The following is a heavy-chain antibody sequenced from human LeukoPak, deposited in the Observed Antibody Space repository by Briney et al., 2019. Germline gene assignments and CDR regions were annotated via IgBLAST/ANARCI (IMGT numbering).Heavy chain of an antibody. J-gene: IGHJ3*02. V-gene: IGHV4-39*01. CDR3: ARPQYSGSYYVAFDI. D-gene: IGHD1-26*01. CDR1: GGSLSSSSYY. Sequence: SETLSLTCTVSGGSLSSSSYYWGWLRQPPGRGGEWLGSIYYSGSTYYNPSRKRRVTISENTGKNQFFLKLSSVTAADTAVYYCARPQYSGSYYVAFDIWGQGTMVTVSS. CDR2: IYYSGST.